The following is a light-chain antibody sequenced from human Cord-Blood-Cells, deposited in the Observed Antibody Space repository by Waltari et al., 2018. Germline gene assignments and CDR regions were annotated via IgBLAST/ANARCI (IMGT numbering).Light chain of an antibody. Sequence: QSALTQPASVSGSPGQSITLSCTGTSSDVGSYNLVSWYQQHPGKAPKPMIYEVSKRPSGVSNRFSGSKSGNTASLTISGLQAEDEADYYCCSYAGSSTLFGGGTKLTVL. J-gene: IGLJ2*01. CDR1: SSDVGSYNL. V-gene: IGLV2-23*02. CDR2: EVS. CDR3: CSYAGSSTL.